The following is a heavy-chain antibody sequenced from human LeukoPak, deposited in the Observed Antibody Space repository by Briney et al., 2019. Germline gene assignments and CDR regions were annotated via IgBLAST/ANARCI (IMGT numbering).Heavy chain of an antibody. D-gene: IGHD2-21*01. CDR2: IRSKTYGGTT. V-gene: IGHV3-49*03. CDR1: GSTSGDDA. Sequence: PGWALRLSRIACGSTSGDDALNWLRPAPGRGLEWVGFIRSKTYGGTTEYAASVKGRFTISRDDSKSIAYLQMNSLKTEDTAVYYCTRDRVGLWWFNWGQGTLVTVSS. CDR3: TRDRVGLWWFN. J-gene: IGHJ4*02.